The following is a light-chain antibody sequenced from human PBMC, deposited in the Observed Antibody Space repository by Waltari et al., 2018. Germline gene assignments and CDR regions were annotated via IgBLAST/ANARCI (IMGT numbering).Light chain of an antibody. CDR1: GRGVGASNY. V-gene: IGLV2-11*01. J-gene: IGLJ3*02. CDR3: SSYAGTWV. CDR2: DVT. Sequence: QSALTQPRSVSGSPGQSVTISFTGTGRGVGASNYVSWYQQPPGEAPKLVIYDVTTRPSGVPDRFSGSQSGNSAVLTVSTFQAAAAADYFCSSYAGTWVFGGATKLTV.